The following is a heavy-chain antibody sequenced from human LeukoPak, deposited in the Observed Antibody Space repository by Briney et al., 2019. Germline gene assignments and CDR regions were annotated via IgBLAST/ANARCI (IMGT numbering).Heavy chain of an antibody. D-gene: IGHD3-22*01. J-gene: IGHJ4*02. CDR3: ASEGDYYDSSGYYIFDY. CDR2: INHSGST. V-gene: IGHV4-34*01. Sequence: SETLSLTCAVYGGSFSGYYWSWIRQPPGKGLEWIGEINHSGSTNYNPSLKSRVTISVDTSKNQFSLKLSSVTAADTAVYYCASEGDYYDSSGYYIFDYWGQGTLVTVSS. CDR1: GGSFSGYY.